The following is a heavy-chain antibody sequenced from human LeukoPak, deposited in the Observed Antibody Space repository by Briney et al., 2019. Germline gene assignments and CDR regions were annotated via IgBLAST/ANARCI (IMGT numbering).Heavy chain of an antibody. CDR1: GGSISSDGYY. CDR2: IYYSGST. J-gene: IGHJ3*02. Sequence: PSETLSLTCTVSGGSISSDGYYWSWIRQHPGTGLEWSGYIYYSGSTYYNPSLKSRVTISVDTSKNQFSLKLSSVTAADTAVYYCARRLLSSGYIDAFDIWGQGTMVTVSS. CDR3: ARRLLSSGYIDAFDI. V-gene: IGHV4-31*03. D-gene: IGHD3-22*01.